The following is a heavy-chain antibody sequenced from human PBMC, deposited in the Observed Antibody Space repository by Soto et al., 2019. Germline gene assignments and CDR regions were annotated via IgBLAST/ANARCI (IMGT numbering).Heavy chain of an antibody. CDR1: GFTFSSYS. CDR3: AVPMGGYYYYGMDG. V-gene: IGHV3-48*02. Sequence: GGSLRLSCAASGFTFSSYSMNWVRQAPGKGLEWVSYISSTSSTIYYADSVKGRFTISRDNAKNSLYLQMNSLRDEDTAVYYCAVPMGGYYYYGMDGRGQGTTVTVSS. D-gene: IGHD2-15*01. J-gene: IGHJ6*02. CDR2: ISSTSSTI.